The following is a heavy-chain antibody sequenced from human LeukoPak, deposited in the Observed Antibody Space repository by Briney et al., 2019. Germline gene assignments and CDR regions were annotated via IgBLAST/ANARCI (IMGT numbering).Heavy chain of an antibody. J-gene: IGHJ3*01. D-gene: IGHD3-3*01. CDR3: AGGAVYDVRAFDV. Sequence: WASVKVSCKASGGTFSSYAISWVRQAPGQGLEWMGGIIPIFGTANYAQKFQGRVTITADESTSTAYMELSSLRSEDTAVYYCAGGAVYDVRAFDVWGQGTMVTVSS. V-gene: IGHV1-69*13. CDR2: IIPIFGTA. CDR1: GGTFSSYA.